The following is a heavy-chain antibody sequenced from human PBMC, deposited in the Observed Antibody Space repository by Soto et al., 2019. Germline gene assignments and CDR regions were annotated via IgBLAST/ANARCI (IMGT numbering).Heavy chain of an antibody. D-gene: IGHD3-3*01. V-gene: IGHV4-34*01. J-gene: IGHJ5*02. CDR2: INHSGST. CDR1: GGSFSGYY. Sequence: PSETLSLTCAVYGGSFSGYYWSWIRQPPGKGLEWIGEINHSGSTNYNPSLKSRVTISVDTSKNQFSLKLSSVTAADTAVYYCARGHHSTHYDFWSGYKDNWFDPWGQGTLVTVSS. CDR3: ARGHHSTHYDFWSGYKDNWFDP.